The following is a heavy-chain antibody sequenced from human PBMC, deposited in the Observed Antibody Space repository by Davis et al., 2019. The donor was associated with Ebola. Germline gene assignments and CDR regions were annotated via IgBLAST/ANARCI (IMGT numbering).Heavy chain of an antibody. CDR2: INHSGST. Sequence: SEPLSLTCAVYGGSFSGYYWSWIRQPPGKGLEWIGEINHSGSTNYNPSLKSRVTISVDTSKNQFSLKLSSVTAADTAVYYCARARAYNWFDPWGQGTLVTVSS. CDR1: GGSFSGYY. V-gene: IGHV4-34*01. J-gene: IGHJ5*02. CDR3: ARARAYNWFDP.